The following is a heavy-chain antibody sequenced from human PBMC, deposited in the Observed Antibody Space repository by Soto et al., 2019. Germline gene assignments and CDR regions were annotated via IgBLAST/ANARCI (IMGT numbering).Heavy chain of an antibody. Sequence: GASVKVSCKASGYTFTGYYMHWVRQAPGQGLEWMGWINPNSGGTNYAQKFQGWVTMTRDTSISTAYMELSRLRSDDTAVYYCARVFATGTHVLAFDYWGQGTLVTVSS. CDR3: ARVFATGTHVLAFDY. CDR1: GYTFTGYY. D-gene: IGHD1-7*01. CDR2: INPNSGGT. V-gene: IGHV1-2*04. J-gene: IGHJ4*02.